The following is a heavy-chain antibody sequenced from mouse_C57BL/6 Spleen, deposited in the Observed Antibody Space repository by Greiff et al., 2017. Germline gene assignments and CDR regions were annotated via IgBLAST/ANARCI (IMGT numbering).Heavy chain of an antibody. V-gene: IGHV1-15*01. CDR1: GYTFTDYE. CDR3: TRGGWFDY. D-gene: IGHD1-1*02. Sequence: VQLQESGAELVRPGASVTLSCKASGYTFTDYEMHWVKQTPVHGLEWIGAIGPETGGTAYNQKFKGKAILTADKSSSTAYMELRSLTSEDSAVYYCTRGGWFDYWGQGTTLTVSS. J-gene: IGHJ2*01. CDR2: IGPETGGT.